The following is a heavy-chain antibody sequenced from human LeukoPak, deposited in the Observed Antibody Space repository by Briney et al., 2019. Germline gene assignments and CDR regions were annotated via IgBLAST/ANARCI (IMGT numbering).Heavy chain of an antibody. Sequence: SVKVSCKASGGTFSSYAISCVRQAPGQGLEWMGGIIPIFGTANYAQKFQGRVTITADESTSTAYMELSSLRSEDTAVYYCARVYTSTGLNYFDSWGQGTLVTVSS. CDR3: ARVYTSTGLNYFDS. D-gene: IGHD1-1*01. V-gene: IGHV1-69*01. CDR1: GGTFSSYA. J-gene: IGHJ4*02. CDR2: IIPIFGTA.